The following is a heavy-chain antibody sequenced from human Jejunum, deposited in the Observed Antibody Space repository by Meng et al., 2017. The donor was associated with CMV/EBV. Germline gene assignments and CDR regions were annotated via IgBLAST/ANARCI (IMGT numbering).Heavy chain of an antibody. CDR1: ISNSRYY. V-gene: IGHV4-39*07. Sequence: ISNSRYYWGWVRQPPGKPLEWIGSVYYTGGPNFRPSLKSRVSMSIDTSKNQFFLRLTSVTAADTAVYFCARNQPIGVTGVRSFDSWGKGMLVTVSS. D-gene: IGHD6-19*01. J-gene: IGHJ4*02. CDR3: ARNQPIGVTGVRSFDS. CDR2: VYYTGGP.